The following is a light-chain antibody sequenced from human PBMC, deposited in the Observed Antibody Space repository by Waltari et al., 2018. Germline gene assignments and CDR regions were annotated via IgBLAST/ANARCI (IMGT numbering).Light chain of an antibody. Sequence: QSALTQPASVSGSPGQSITIPCTGTSSDGGGYNYVSWYQQHPGNAPKLRIYEVSNRRAAGSNRISGCKSGNTAFHTITGSQAEDEADYCSSSYTSSSTLMLFGGWTELSVL. CDR3: SSYTSSSTLML. V-gene: IGLV2-14*01. CDR2: EVS. J-gene: IGLJ2*01. CDR1: SSDGGGYNY.